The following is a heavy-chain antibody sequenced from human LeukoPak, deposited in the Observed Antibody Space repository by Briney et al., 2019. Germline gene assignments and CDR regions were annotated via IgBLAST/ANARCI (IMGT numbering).Heavy chain of an antibody. Sequence: GGTLRLSCAASGFTFSSYSMNWVRQAPGKGLEWVSSISSSSSYIYYADSVKRRFTISRDNAKNSLYLQMNSLSAEDTAVYYCARDYCSGGSCYRNDAFDIWGQGTMVTVSS. D-gene: IGHD2-15*01. CDR1: GFTFSSYS. V-gene: IGHV3-21*01. J-gene: IGHJ3*02. CDR3: ARDYCSGGSCYRNDAFDI. CDR2: ISSSSSYI.